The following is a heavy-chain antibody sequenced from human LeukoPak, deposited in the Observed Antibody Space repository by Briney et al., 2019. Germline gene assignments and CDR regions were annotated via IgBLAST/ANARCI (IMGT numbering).Heavy chain of an antibody. CDR1: GASINSYY. V-gene: IGHV4-4*08. J-gene: IGHJ5*02. Sequence: SETLSLTCTVSGASINSYYWSWIRQPPGKGLEWIGRIYTSGSTNYNPSLKSRVTISVDTSKNQFSLTLSSVTAADTAVYYCARDSSGDGYSSGYHWGQGTLVTVSS. CDR2: IYTSGST. D-gene: IGHD6-25*01. CDR3: ARDSSGDGYSSGYH.